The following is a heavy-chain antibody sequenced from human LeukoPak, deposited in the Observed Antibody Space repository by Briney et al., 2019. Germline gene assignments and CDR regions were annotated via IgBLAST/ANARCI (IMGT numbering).Heavy chain of an antibody. J-gene: IGHJ5*02. CDR2: IIPIFGTA. CDR3: AREGIAARSNWFDP. D-gene: IGHD6-6*01. V-gene: IGHV1-69*13. Sequence: SVKVSCKVSGYTLTELSMHWVRQAPGQGLEWMGGIIPIFGTANYAQKFQGRVTITADESTSTAYMELSSLRSEDTAVYYCAREGIAARSNWFDPWGQGTLVTVSS. CDR1: GYTLTELS.